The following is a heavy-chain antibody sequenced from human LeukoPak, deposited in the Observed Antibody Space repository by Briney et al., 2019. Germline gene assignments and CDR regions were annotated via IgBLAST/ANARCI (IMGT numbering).Heavy chain of an antibody. D-gene: IGHD2/OR15-2a*01. V-gene: IGHV3-23*01. Sequence: PGGSLRLSCAASGFTFNNYAMNWVRQAPGKGLEWVSVISGSGGTTYYADSVEGRFTISRDSSKNTLYLQMNSLRVEDTAVYYCATNMGFWGQGTLVTVSS. CDR3: ATNMGF. CDR2: ISGSGGTT. CDR1: GFTFNNYA. J-gene: IGHJ4*02.